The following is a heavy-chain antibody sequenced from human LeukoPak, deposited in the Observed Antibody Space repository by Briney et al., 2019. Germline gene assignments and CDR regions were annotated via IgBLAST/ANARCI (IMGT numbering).Heavy chain of an antibody. CDR3: ARVTGERNRRIAAAGTGRWFDP. J-gene: IGHJ5*02. CDR2: INHSGST. V-gene: IGHV4-34*01. Sequence: PSETLSLTSAVYGESFRGYYWSWIRQPPGKGLEWIGEINHSGSTNYNPSLKSRVTISVDTSKNQFSLKLSSVTAADTAVYYCARVTGERNRRIAAAGTGRWFDPWGQGTLVTVSS. CDR1: GESFRGYY. D-gene: IGHD6-13*01.